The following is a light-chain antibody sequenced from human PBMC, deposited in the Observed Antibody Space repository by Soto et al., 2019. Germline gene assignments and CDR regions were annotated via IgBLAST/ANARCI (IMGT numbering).Light chain of an antibody. CDR1: SSNIGRNA. CDR3: AAWNDSLDGPV. J-gene: IGLJ2*01. V-gene: IGLV1-44*01. Sequence: QLVLTQPPSASGAPGQRVTISCSGSSSNIGRNAVNWYQQLPGTAPKLLIYSDNQRPSGVPDRFSASKSGTSASLAISGLQSEDETEYYCAAWNDSLDGPVFGGGTKVTVL. CDR2: SDN.